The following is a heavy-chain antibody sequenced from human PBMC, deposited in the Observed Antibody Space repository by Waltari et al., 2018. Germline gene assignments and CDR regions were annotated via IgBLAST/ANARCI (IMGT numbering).Heavy chain of an antibody. CDR3: ARESDDSSGYDY. Sequence: GYTFTTYGISWVRQAPGQGLEWMGWISAYNGNTIYAQKLQGRVTMTTDTSTNTAYMELRSLRSDDTAVYFCARESDDSSGYDYWGQGSLVTVSS. CDR2: ISAYNGNT. J-gene: IGHJ4*02. V-gene: IGHV1-18*01. CDR1: GYTFTTYG. D-gene: IGHD3-22*01.